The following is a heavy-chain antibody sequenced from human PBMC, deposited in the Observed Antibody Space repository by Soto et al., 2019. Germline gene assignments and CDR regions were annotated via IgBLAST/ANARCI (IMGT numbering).Heavy chain of an antibody. J-gene: IGHJ5*02. CDR2: IGTAGDT. V-gene: IGHV3-13*04. CDR3: AKGQGELVAERDWFDP. Sequence: PGGSLRLSCAASGFTFSSYDMHWVRQATGKGLEWVSAIGTAGDTYYPGSVKGRFTISRDNSKNTLYVQMNSLRAEDTAVYYCAKGQGELVAERDWFDPWGQGTLVTV. D-gene: IGHD1-26*01. CDR1: GFTFSSYD.